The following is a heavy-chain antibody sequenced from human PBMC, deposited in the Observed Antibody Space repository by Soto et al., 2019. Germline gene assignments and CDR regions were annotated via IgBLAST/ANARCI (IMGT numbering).Heavy chain of an antibody. CDR3: ARSQQSRWVAAGPWGFDP. D-gene: IGHD6-13*01. J-gene: IGHJ5*02. V-gene: IGHV1-2*04. CDR2: INPNSGGT. CDR1: GYTFTGYY. Sequence: ASVKVSCKASGYTFTGYYMHWVRQAPGQGLEWMGWINPNSGGTNYAQKFQGWVTMTRDTSISTAYMELSRLRSDDTAVYYCARSQQSRWVAAGPWGFDPWGQGTLVTVSS.